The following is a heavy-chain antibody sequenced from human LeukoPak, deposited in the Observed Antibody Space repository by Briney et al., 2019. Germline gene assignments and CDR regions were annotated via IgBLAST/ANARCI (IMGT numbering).Heavy chain of an antibody. Sequence: GGSLRLSCAASGFTFSSYAMHWVRQAPGKGLEWVAVISYDGSNKYYADSVKGRFTISRDNSKNTLFLQMNSLRADDTAVYYCAREALSGWYDYWGQGTLVTVSS. D-gene: IGHD6-19*01. CDR2: ISYDGSNK. CDR1: GFTFSSYA. CDR3: AREALSGWYDY. V-gene: IGHV3-30-3*01. J-gene: IGHJ4*02.